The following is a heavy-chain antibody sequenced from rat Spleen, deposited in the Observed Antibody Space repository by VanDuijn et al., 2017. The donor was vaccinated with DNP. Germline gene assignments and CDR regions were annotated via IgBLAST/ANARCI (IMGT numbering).Heavy chain of an antibody. V-gene: IGHV5-25*01. J-gene: IGHJ2*01. CDR2: ITSSGDDT. CDR1: GFTFSDYY. Sequence: EVQLVESGGGLVQPGRSLKLSCAASGFTFSDYYMAWVRQVPTKGLEWVASITSSGDDTYYRDSVKGRFTISRDNAKSTLYLHMNSLRSEDMATYYCAREGLLPFDYWGQGVMVTVSS. CDR3: AREGLLPFDY. D-gene: IGHD1-1*01.